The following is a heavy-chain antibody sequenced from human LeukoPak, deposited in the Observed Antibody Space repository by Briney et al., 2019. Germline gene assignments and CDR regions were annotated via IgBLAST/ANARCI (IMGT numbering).Heavy chain of an antibody. V-gene: IGHV4-39*01. CDR1: SASITRSTYY. CDR3: ARFTPYYGSGSYYNNWFDP. CDR2: IYYSGST. D-gene: IGHD3-10*01. Sequence: SETLSLTCTVSSASITRSTYYWGWIRQPPGKGLEWIGCIYYSGSTYYNPSLKSRVTLSIDTSKSQFSLRLSSVTAADTAVYYCARFTPYYGSGSYYNNWFDPWGQGTLVTVSS. J-gene: IGHJ5*02.